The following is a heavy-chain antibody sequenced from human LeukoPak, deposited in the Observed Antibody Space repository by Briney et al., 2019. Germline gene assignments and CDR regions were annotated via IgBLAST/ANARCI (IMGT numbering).Heavy chain of an antibody. CDR3: ARGLRRYSKAFPFDY. V-gene: IGHV4-34*01. Sequence: PSETLSLTCAVYGGSFSDYYWSWIRQPPGKGLEWIGEINHSGNTIYNPSLKSRVTISVDTSKNQFSLRLSSVTAADTTVYYCARGLRRYSKAFPFDYWGQGTLVTVPS. CDR2: INHSGNT. CDR1: GGSFSDYY. J-gene: IGHJ4*02. D-gene: IGHD5-18*01.